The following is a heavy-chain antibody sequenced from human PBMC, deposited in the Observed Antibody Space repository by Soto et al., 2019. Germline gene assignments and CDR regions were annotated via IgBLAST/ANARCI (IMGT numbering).Heavy chain of an antibody. Sequence: QLQLQEPGPGLVKPSETLSLTCTVSGGSISSSSYYWGWIRQPPGKGLEWIGSIYYSGSTYYNPSLKSRVTISVDTSKNQFSLKLSSVTAADTAVYYCARLTLVPYNFDYWGQGTLVTVSS. V-gene: IGHV4-39*01. CDR2: IYYSGST. D-gene: IGHD2-21*01. CDR3: ARLTLVPYNFDY. J-gene: IGHJ4*02. CDR1: GGSISSSSYY.